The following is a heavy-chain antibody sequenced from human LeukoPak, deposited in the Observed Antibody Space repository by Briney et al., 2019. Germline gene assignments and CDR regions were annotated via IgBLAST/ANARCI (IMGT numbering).Heavy chain of an antibody. CDR1: GFTFDDHA. CDR3: AKASSGSYYDYFDY. J-gene: IGHJ4*02. CDR2: ISWNSGSI. V-gene: IGHV3-9*03. D-gene: IGHD1-26*01. Sequence: GGSLRLSCAASGFTFDDHAMHWVRQAPGKGLEWVSGISWNSGSIGYADSVKGRFTISRDNAKNSLYLQMNSLRAEDMALYYCAKASSGSYYDYFDYWGQGTLVTVSS.